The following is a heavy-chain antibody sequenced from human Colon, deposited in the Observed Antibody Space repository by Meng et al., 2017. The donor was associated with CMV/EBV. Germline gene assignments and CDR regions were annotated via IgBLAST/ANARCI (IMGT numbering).Heavy chain of an antibody. CDR1: GFTFSSYS. V-gene: IGHV3-21*06. CDR2: ISHTSDT. CDR3: ARGWPPDF. Sequence: GGSLSLSCAASGFTFSSYSLNWVRQAPGKGLEWVSSISHTSDTYYADSLKGRFTLSRDNAQNSVYLQMNSLTAEDTAVYYCARGWPPDFWGQGTLVTVSS. J-gene: IGHJ1*01. D-gene: IGHD6-13*01.